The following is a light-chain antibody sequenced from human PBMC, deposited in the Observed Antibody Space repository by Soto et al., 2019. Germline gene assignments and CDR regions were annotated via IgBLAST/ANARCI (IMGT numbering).Light chain of an antibody. CDR1: SSDVGTYNY. V-gene: IGLV2-14*01. CDR2: EVS. Sequence: QSALTQPASVSGSPGQSITISCTGTSSDVGTYNYVSWYQQHPGKAPKLMIYEVSDRPSGVSNRFSGSKSGNTASLTISGLQAEDEADYYCSSSTSSSTLSYVFGTGTKLIVL. J-gene: IGLJ1*01. CDR3: SSSTSSSTLSYV.